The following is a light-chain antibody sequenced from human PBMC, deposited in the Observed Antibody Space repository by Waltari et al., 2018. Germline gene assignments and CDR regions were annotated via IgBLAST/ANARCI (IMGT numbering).Light chain of an antibody. CDR1: SSDVGSYNL. CDR2: EDS. Sequence: QSALTQPAYVSGSPGPSITISCTGTSSDVGSYNLVSWYQQHPGKVPKLMIYEDSKRTSVLSNRFSGSKSGNTASLTISGLQAEDEADYYCCSYAAGGSSVRFGGGTKLTVL. CDR3: CSYAAGGSSVR. V-gene: IGLV2-23*01. J-gene: IGLJ2*01.